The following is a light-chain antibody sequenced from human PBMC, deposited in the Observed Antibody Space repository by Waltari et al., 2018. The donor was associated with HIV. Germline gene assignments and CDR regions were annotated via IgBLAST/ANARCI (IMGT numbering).Light chain of an antibody. Sequence: QSVVTQPPSVSGTPGQTVTISCSGSTSNIGIKTVNWYQHLPGTAPNRPIYGNYQRPSGVPDRVSASKSGTSASLAISGLQSEDEADYYCASWDASLNGWVFGGGTKLTVL. J-gene: IGLJ3*02. CDR3: ASWDASLNGWV. CDR1: TSNIGIKT. V-gene: IGLV1-44*01. CDR2: GNY.